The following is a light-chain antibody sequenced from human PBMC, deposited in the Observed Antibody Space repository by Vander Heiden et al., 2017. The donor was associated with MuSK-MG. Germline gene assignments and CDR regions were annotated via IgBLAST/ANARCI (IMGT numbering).Light chain of an antibody. CDR2: EVS. CDR3: MQSIQIPDT. Sequence: DIVMTHTPLSLSVTPGQPASLSSKSSQSLLHRGRKSYLYWYQQKPGQAPQLLIYEVSSRLCGVPERFSGSGSGTDFTLTISRVEAEDVGVYYCMQSIQIPDTFGQGTKLEIK. J-gene: IGKJ2*01. CDR1: QSLLHRGRKSY. V-gene: IGKV2D-29*01.